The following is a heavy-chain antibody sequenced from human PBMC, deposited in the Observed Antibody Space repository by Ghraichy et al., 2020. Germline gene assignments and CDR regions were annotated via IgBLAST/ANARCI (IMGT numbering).Heavy chain of an antibody. V-gene: IGHV4-34*01. CDR2: INHSGSP. CDR1: GGSFSGYY. Sequence: GSLRLSCAVYGGSFSGYYWSWIRQPPGKGLEWIGEINHSGSPNYNPSLKSRVTISVDTSKNQFSLKLSSVTAADTAVYYCARAGGLTIFGVVIRNYYYMDVWGKGTTVTVSS. D-gene: IGHD3-3*01. CDR3: ARAGGLTIFGVVIRNYYYMDV. J-gene: IGHJ6*03.